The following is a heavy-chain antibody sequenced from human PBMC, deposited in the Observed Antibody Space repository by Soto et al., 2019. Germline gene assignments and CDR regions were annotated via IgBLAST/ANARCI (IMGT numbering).Heavy chain of an antibody. CDR3: ARDRPLEWLLFTYYYYGMDV. Sequence: GGSLRLSCAVSAFTFNNAWMNWVRQAPGKGLEWVSFISYDEIHKNYADSVKGRFTISRDNSKNTLYLQMNSLRDEDTAVYYCARDRPLEWLLFTYYYYGMDVWGQGTTVTRLL. D-gene: IGHD3-3*01. J-gene: IGHJ6*02. V-gene: IGHV3-30-3*01. CDR1: AFTFNNAW. CDR2: ISYDEIHK.